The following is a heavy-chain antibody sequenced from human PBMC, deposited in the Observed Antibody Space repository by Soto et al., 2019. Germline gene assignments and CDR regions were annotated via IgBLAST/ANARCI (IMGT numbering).Heavy chain of an antibody. J-gene: IGHJ6*03. CDR3: ARLYYDFWSGYSDYYYYMDV. D-gene: IGHD3-3*01. V-gene: IGHV4-59*08. CDR1: GGSISSYY. Sequence: SETLSLTCTVSGGSISSYYWSWIRQPPGKGLEWIGYIYYSGSTNYNPSLKSRVTISVDTSKNQFSLKLSSVTAADTAVYYCARLYYDFWSGYSDYYYYMDVWGKGTTVTVS. CDR2: IYYSGST.